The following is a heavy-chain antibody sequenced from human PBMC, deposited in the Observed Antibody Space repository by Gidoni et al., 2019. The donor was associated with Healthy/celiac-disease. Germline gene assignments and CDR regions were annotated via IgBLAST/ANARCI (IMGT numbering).Heavy chain of an antibody. J-gene: IGHJ2*01. CDR3: AKDHPIAVADHYWYFDL. V-gene: IGHV3-23*01. CDR2: SSGSGGST. CDR1: GFTFSSYA. D-gene: IGHD6-19*01. Sequence: EGQLLASGGGLVQPGGSLRLYCAASGFTFSSYAMRCVRQAPGKGLEWVSASSGSGGSTYYADSVKGRFTISRYNSKNTLYLQMNSLRAEDTAVYYCAKDHPIAVADHYWYFDLWGRGTLVTVSS.